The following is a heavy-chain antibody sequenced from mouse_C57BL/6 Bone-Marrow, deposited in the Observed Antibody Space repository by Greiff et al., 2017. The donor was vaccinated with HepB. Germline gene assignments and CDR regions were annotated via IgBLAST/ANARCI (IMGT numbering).Heavy chain of an antibody. J-gene: IGHJ3*01. D-gene: IGHD1-1*01. Sequence: QLQQSGPELVKPGASVKLSCKASGYTFTSYDINWVKQRPGQGLEWIGWIYPRDGSTKYNEKFKGKATLTVDTSSSTAYMELHSLTSEDSAVYFCARPGSSYWFAYWGQGTLVTVSA. V-gene: IGHV1-85*01. CDR1: GYTFTSYD. CDR3: ARPGSSYWFAY. CDR2: IYPRDGST.